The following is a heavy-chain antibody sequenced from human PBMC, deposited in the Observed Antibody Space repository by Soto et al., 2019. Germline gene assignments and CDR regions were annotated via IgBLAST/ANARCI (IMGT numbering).Heavy chain of an antibody. D-gene: IGHD6-19*01. Sequence: SETLSLTCTVSGGSISSSSYYWGWIRQPPGKGLEWIGSIYYSGSTYYNPSLKSRVTISVDTSKNQFSLKLSSVTAADTAVYYCATSWEVKGVAGQLDYWGQGTLFTVSS. CDR1: GGSISSSSYY. J-gene: IGHJ4*02. V-gene: IGHV4-39*01. CDR3: ATSWEVKGVAGQLDY. CDR2: IYYSGST.